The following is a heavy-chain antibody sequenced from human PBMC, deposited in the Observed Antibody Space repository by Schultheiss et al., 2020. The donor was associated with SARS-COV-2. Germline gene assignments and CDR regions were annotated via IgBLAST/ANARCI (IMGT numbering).Heavy chain of an antibody. V-gene: IGHV4-39*01. CDR1: GGSISSGDYY. CDR3: ARSTVATGYFDL. D-gene: IGHD4-23*01. Sequence: SQTLSLTCTVSGGSISSGDYYWSWIRQHPGKGLEWIGEINHSGSTYYNPSLKSRVTISVDTSKNQFSLKLSSVTAADTAVYYCARSTVATGYFDLWGRGTLVTVSS. CDR2: INHSGST. J-gene: IGHJ2*01.